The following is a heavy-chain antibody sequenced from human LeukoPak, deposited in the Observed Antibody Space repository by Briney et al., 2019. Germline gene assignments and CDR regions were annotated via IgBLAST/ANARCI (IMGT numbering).Heavy chain of an antibody. D-gene: IGHD2-15*01. CDR2: ISAYNGNT. Sequence: ASVKVSCKASGYTFTSYGISWVRQAPGQGLEWMGWISAYNGNTNYAQKLRGRVTMTTDTSTSTAYMELRSLRSDDTAVYYCARVTWGGGYFDYWGQGTLVTVSS. CDR3: ARVTWGGGYFDY. V-gene: IGHV1-18*01. CDR1: GYTFTSYG. J-gene: IGHJ4*02.